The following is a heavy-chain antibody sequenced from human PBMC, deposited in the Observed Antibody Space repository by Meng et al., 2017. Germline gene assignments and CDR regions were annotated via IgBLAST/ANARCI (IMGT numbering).Heavy chain of an antibody. V-gene: IGHV3-30*04. CDR3: ARGSVVISAELSYYGMDV. Sequence: GESLKISCAASGFTFSSYAMHWVRQAPGKGLEWVAVISYDGSNKYYADSVKGRFTTSRDNSKNTLYLQMNSLRAEDTAVYYCARGSVVISAELSYYGMDVWGQGTTVTVSS. CDR1: GFTFSSYA. J-gene: IGHJ6*02. D-gene: IGHD3-22*01. CDR2: ISYDGSNK.